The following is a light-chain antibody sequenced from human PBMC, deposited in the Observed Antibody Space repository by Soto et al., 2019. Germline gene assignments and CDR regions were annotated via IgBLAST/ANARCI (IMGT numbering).Light chain of an antibody. V-gene: IGLV1-40*01. CDR2: GNN. J-gene: IGLJ1*01. CDR1: SSNIGAGHD. Sequence: QSVLTQPPSVSGAPGQRVTISCTGSSSNIGAGHDVHWYRQLPGTAPKLLIYGNNNRPSGVPDRFSGSKSGTSASLVITGLQAENEADYSCQSYDSSLSGYVFATGTKLTVL. CDR3: QSYDSSLSGYV.